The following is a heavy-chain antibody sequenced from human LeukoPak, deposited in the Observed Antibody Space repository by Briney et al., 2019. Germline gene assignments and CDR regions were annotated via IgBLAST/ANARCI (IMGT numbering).Heavy chain of an antibody. J-gene: IGHJ4*02. D-gene: IGHD2-15*01. CDR1: GFSFTNYW. V-gene: IGHV3-7*01. Sequence: GGSLRLSCAASGFSFTNYWMSWVRQAPGKGLGWVANVKEDGTTKQYVDSVEGRFTISRDNAKNSLYLQMDSLRAEDTAVYYCVSQEVVPHWGQGTLVSVSS. CDR3: VSQEVVPH. CDR2: VKEDGTTK.